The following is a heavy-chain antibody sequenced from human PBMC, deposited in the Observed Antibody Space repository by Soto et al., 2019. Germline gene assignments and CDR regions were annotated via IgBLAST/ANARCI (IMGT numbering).Heavy chain of an antibody. J-gene: IGHJ5*01. Sequence: QVELVESGGGVVQPGGSLRLACAASGFTFSSYGMHWVRQAPGKGLEWVAVIWFDGSKEFYAASVEGRFTISRDNSKNMVYLEMNSPRDVDTAVYYCARAVPAAKAWFDSWGQGTLVTVSS. CDR1: GFTFSSYG. D-gene: IGHD2-2*01. CDR2: IWFDGSKE. CDR3: ARAVPAAKAWFDS. V-gene: IGHV3-33*01.